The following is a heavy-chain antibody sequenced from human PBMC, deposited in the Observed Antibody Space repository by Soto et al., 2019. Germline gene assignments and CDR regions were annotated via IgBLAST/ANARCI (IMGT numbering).Heavy chain of an antibody. V-gene: IGHV4-34*01. D-gene: IGHD3-16*02. J-gene: IGHJ3*02. CDR2: INHSGST. Sequence: QVQLQQWGAGLLKPSETQSVTCAVYGGSFSGYYWSWIRQPPGKGLEWIGEINHSGSTNYNPSLKSRVTISVDTSKNQFSLKLSSVTAADTAVYYCARARPVITFGGVIAKRRAFDIWGQGTMVTVSS. CDR3: ARARPVITFGGVIAKRRAFDI. CDR1: GGSFSGYY.